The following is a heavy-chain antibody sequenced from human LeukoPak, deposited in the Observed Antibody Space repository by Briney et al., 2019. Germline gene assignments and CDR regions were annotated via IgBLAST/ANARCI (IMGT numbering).Heavy chain of an antibody. CDR1: GGSFSGYY. CDR2: INHSGST. CDR3: ARGQYDYVWGSYRHNKFDY. Sequence: SETLSLTCAAYGGSFSGYYWSWIRQPPGKGLEWIGEINHSGSTNYNPSLKSRVTISVDTSKNQFSLKLSSVTAADTAVYYCARGQYDYVWGSYRHNKFDYWGRGTLVTVSS. D-gene: IGHD3-16*02. V-gene: IGHV4-34*01. J-gene: IGHJ4*02.